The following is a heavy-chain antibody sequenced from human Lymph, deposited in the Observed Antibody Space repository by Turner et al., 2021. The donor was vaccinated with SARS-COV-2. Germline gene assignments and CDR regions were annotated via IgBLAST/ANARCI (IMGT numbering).Heavy chain of an antibody. CDR2: IIPMLDRA. CDR3: ARDVTGPLGY. CDR1: GGTFSSYP. Sequence: QLQRVPSGAEVKKPESSVKVSCKASGGTFSSYPISCVRQAPGQRLEWMGEIIPMLDRANYAKKVQGRVTITTDKSTSTAYMELRSLRSEDTAVYYCARDVTGPLGYWGQGTLVTVSS. V-gene: IGHV1-69*10. D-gene: IGHD1-20*01. J-gene: IGHJ4*02.